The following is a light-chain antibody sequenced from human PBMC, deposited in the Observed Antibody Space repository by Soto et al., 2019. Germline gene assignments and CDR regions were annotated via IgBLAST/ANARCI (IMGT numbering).Light chain of an antibody. CDR3: AAWDGSLNVVL. Sequence: QSALTQPPSASGTPGQRVTISCSGSSSNIGTNTVNWYQQFPRSAPKLLIYSYNQRPSGVPDRFSGSKSGTSASLAISGLQSEDEADYYCAAWDGSLNVVLFGGGTKLTVL. CDR1: SSNIGTNT. V-gene: IGLV1-44*01. J-gene: IGLJ3*02. CDR2: SYN.